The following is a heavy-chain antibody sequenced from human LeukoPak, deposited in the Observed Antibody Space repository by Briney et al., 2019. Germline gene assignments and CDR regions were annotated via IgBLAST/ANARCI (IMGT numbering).Heavy chain of an antibody. Sequence: PSETLSLTCTVSGGSISSYYWSWIRQPPGKGLEWVGYIYYSGSTNYNPSLKSRVTISVDTSKNQFSLKLTSVTAADTAVYYCARTMEGYCSGGSCYQYSYYMDVWGKGTTVTVSS. D-gene: IGHD2-15*01. CDR2: IYYSGST. V-gene: IGHV4-59*01. CDR3: ARTMEGYCSGGSCYQYSYYMDV. CDR1: GGSISSYY. J-gene: IGHJ6*03.